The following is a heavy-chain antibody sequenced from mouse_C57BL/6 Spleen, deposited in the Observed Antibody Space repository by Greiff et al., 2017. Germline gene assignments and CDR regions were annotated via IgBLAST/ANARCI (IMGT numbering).Heavy chain of an antibody. Sequence: QVQLQQSGAELVRPGASVTLSCKASGYTFTDYEMHWVKQTPVHGLEWIGAIDPETGGTAYNQKFKGKAILTADKSSSTAYMERRSLTSEDSAVYYCTRGYSNYLAWFAYWGQGTLVTVSA. J-gene: IGHJ3*01. V-gene: IGHV1-15*01. CDR1: GYTFTDYE. CDR3: TRGYSNYLAWFAY. CDR2: IDPETGGT. D-gene: IGHD2-5*01.